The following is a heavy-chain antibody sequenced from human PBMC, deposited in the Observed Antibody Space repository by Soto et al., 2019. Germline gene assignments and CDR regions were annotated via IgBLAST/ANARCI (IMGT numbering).Heavy chain of an antibody. V-gene: IGHV3-33*01. Sequence: GGSLRLSCAASGFTFSSYGMHWVHQAPGKGLEWVAVIWYDGSNKYYADSVKGRFTISRDNSKNTLYLQMNSLRAEDTAVYYCARGIEDGSGSWEVYYYYGMDVWGQGTTVTVSS. J-gene: IGHJ6*02. CDR2: IWYDGSNK. CDR3: ARGIEDGSGSWEVYYYYGMDV. CDR1: GFTFSSYG. D-gene: IGHD3-10*01.